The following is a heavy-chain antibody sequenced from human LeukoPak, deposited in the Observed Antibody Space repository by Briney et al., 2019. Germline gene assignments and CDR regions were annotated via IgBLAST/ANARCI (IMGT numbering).Heavy chain of an antibody. CDR1: GGSIISSGYY. V-gene: IGHV4-39*07. Sequence: SETLSLTCTVSGGSIISSGYYWGWIRQPPGKGLEWIGSIYYSGSTYYNPSLKSRVTISVDTSKNQFSLKLSSVTAADTAVYYCASQLGPYGRTRAFDIWGQGTMVTVSS. J-gene: IGHJ3*02. CDR3: ASQLGPYGRTRAFDI. CDR2: IYYSGST. D-gene: IGHD1-14*01.